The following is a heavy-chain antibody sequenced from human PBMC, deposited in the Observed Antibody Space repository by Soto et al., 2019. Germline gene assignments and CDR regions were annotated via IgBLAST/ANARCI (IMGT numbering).Heavy chain of an antibody. D-gene: IGHD1-26*01. J-gene: IGHJ2*01. CDR3: ARGGSLYWYFDR. CDR2: INAGNGNT. V-gene: IGHV1-3*01. CDR1: GYTFTNYA. Sequence: QVQLVQSGAEVKKPGASVKVSCKASGYTFTNYAMHWVRQAPGQRLEWMGWINAGNGNTKYSQKFQGRVTITSDTSASTAYMELSSLRSEDTAVYYCARGGSLYWYFDRWGRGTLVTVSS.